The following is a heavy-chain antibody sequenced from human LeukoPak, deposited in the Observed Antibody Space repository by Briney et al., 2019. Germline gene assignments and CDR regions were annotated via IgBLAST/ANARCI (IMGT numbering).Heavy chain of an antibody. J-gene: IGHJ4*02. CDR1: GFTFSDYA. Sequence: GGSLGLSCAASGFTFSDYAMSWVRQAPGTGLEWVSTISGSGGTTYYADSVKGRFTISRDNSKNTLYLQMNSLRPEDTAVYYCARVGSSSSLGFDYWGQGTLVTVSS. V-gene: IGHV3-23*01. CDR3: ARVGSSSSLGFDY. CDR2: ISGSGGTT. D-gene: IGHD6-6*01.